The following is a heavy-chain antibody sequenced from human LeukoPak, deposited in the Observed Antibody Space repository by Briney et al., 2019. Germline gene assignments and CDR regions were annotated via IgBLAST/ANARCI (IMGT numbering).Heavy chain of an antibody. CDR2: ISSSSSYI. Sequence: GGSLRLSCVASGFTFSSYSMNWVRQAPGKGLEWVSSISSSSSYIYYADSVKGRFTISRDNAKNSLYLQMNSLRAEDTAVYYCARAPLYHGMDVWGQGTTVTVSS. CDR1: GFTFSSYS. V-gene: IGHV3-21*01. J-gene: IGHJ6*02. CDR3: ARAPLYHGMDV.